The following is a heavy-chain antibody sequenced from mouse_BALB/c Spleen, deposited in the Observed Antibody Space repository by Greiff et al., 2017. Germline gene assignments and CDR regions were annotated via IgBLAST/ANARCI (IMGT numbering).Heavy chain of an antibody. V-gene: IGHV5-12-2*01. CDR3: ARHGYYYGSSFDY. CDR2: ISNGGGST. D-gene: IGHD1-1*01. Sequence: EVHLVESGGGLVQPGGSLKLSCAASGFTFSSYTMSWVRQTPEKRLEWVAYISNGGGSTYYPDTVKGRFTISRDNAKNTLYLQMSSLKSEDTAMYYCARHGYYYGSSFDYWGQGTTLTVSS. CDR1: GFTFSSYT. J-gene: IGHJ2*01.